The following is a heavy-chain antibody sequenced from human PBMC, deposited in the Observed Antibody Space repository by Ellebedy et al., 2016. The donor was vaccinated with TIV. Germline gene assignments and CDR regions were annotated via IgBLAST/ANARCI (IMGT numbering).Heavy chain of an antibody. CDR3: ARDYGDYVHYFDY. V-gene: IGHV3-11*01. CDR2: ISSSGSTI. J-gene: IGHJ4*02. CDR1: GFTFSDYY. D-gene: IGHD4-17*01. Sequence: GESLKISCAASGFTFSDYYMSWIRQAPGKGLEWVSYISSSGSTIYYADSVKGRFTISRDNAKNSLYLQMNSLRAEDTAVYYCARDYGDYVHYFDYWGQGTLVTVSS.